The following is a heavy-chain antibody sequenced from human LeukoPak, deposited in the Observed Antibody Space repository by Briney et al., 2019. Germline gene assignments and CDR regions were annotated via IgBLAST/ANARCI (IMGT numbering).Heavy chain of an antibody. CDR3: ARSAHYYYDSASYGVAFDV. J-gene: IGHJ3*01. CDR2: ISYDGSNK. CDR1: GFTFSSYG. D-gene: IGHD3-22*01. V-gene: IGHV3-30*03. Sequence: PGGSLRLSCAASGFTFSSYGMHWVRQAPGKGLEWVAVISYDGSNKYYADSVKGRFTISRDNSKNTLYLQMNSLRAEDTAMYYCARSAHYYYDSASYGVAFDVWGQGTMVTVSS.